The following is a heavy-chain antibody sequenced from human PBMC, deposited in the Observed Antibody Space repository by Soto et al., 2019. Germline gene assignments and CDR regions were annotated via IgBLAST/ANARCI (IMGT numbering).Heavy chain of an antibody. D-gene: IGHD6-13*01. V-gene: IGHV3-66*01. CDR2: IYSGGGT. Sequence: EVQLVESGGGLVQPGGSLRLSCAASGFTVSSNYMNWVRQAPGKGLEWVSVIYSGGGTYYADSVKGRFTISRDNSKNTLYLQMNSLRAKDTAVNYCARNLYSSSSDPLGYLGQGTLVTVSS. J-gene: IGHJ4*02. CDR3: ARNLYSSSSDPLGY. CDR1: GFTVSSNY.